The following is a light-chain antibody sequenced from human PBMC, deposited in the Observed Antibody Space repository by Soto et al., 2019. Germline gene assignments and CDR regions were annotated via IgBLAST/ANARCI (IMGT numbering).Light chain of an antibody. CDR2: EVS. V-gene: IGLV2-14*01. CDR3: SSYTSSLYV. CDR1: SSDVGGYNY. Sequence: QSVLTQPASVSGSPGQSITISCTGTSSDVGGYNYVSWYQQHPGKAPKLMIYEVSNRPSGVSNRFSGSKSGNTASLTISGLQAEDEADYYCSSYTSSLYVFGPGPKGTVL. J-gene: IGLJ1*01.